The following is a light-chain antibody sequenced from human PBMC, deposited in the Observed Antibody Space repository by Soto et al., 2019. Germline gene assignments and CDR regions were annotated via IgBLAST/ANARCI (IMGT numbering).Light chain of an antibody. J-gene: IGKJ4*01. Sequence: EIVLTQSPGTLSLSPGERATLSCRAIQIVSSSYLAWYQQRPGQSPRLLIYGASTRATGIPDRFSGSGSATDFTLTISRLEPEDFAVYYCQRYGSSPPLTFGGGTKVDI. CDR3: QRYGSSPPLT. CDR1: QIVSSSY. CDR2: GAS. V-gene: IGKV3-20*01.